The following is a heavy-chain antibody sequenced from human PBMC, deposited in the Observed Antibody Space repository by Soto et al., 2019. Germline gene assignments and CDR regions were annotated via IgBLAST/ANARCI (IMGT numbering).Heavy chain of an antibody. V-gene: IGHV3-33*01. CDR1: GFTFSSYV. CDR2: IWYDGSNK. D-gene: IGHD3-3*01. Sequence: AGGALRLSCAASGFTFSSYVMHWFRQAPGKGLEWVAVIWYDGSNKYYADSVKGRFTISRDNSKNTLHLQMNSLRAEDTAVYYCARDPGYDYDFWSGEELYYYMAVWGKGTTVPVSS. J-gene: IGHJ6*03. CDR3: ARDPGYDYDFWSGEELYYYMAV.